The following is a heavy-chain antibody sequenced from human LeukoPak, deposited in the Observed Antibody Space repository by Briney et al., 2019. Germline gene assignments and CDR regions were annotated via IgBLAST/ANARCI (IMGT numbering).Heavy chain of an antibody. CDR1: VFTFSSYS. Sequence: GSLRLSCAASVFTFSSYSMNWVRQAPGKGLEWVSSISSSSSYIYYADSVKGRFTISRDNAKNSLYLQMNSLRAEDTAVYYCARDLTGSLPRTDDYWGQGTLVTVSS. CDR2: ISSSSSYI. J-gene: IGHJ4*02. D-gene: IGHD1-20*01. CDR3: ARDLTGSLPRTDDY. V-gene: IGHV3-21*01.